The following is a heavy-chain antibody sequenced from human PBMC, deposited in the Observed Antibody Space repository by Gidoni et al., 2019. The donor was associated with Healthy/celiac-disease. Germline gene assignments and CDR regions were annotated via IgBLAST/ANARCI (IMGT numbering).Heavy chain of an antibody. CDR1: GFTFLSYA. Sequence: VQLVESGGGVVQPGRSLRLSCAASGFTFLSYAMHWVRQAPGKGLEWVAVISYDGSNKYYAASVKGRFTISRDNSKNTLYLQMNSLRAEDTAVYYCARGQHIVVVTAIPDYFDYWGQGTLVTVSS. CDR3: ARGQHIVVVTAIPDYFDY. CDR2: ISYDGSNK. V-gene: IGHV3-30-3*01. D-gene: IGHD2-21*02. J-gene: IGHJ4*02.